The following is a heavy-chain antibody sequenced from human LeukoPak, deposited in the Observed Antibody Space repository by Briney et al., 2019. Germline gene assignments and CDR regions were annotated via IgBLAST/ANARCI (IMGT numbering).Heavy chain of an antibody. CDR3: ARGANHYDFWSGYSAYFDY. D-gene: IGHD3-3*01. Sequence: SETLSLTCTVSGGSISSYHWSWIRQPPGKGLEWIGYIYYSGSTSYNPSLKSRVTISVDTSKNQFSLKLSSVTAADTAVYYCARGANHYDFWSGYSAYFDYWGQGTLVTVSS. CDR2: IYYSGST. CDR1: GGSISSYH. V-gene: IGHV4-59*01. J-gene: IGHJ4*02.